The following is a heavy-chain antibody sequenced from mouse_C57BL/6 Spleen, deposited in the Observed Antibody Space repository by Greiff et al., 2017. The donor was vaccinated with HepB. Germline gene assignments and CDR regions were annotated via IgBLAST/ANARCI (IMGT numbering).Heavy chain of an antibody. D-gene: IGHD2-4*01. CDR3: AIYDYDYDFLSMDY. V-gene: IGHV1-74*01. CDR1: GYTFTSYW. Sequence: QVQLKQPGAELVKPGASVKVSCKASGYTFTSYWMHWVKQRPGQGLEWIGRINPSDSDTNYNQKFKGKATLTVNKSSSTAYMQLSSLTSEDSAVYYCAIYDYDYDFLSMDYWGQGTSVTVSS. J-gene: IGHJ4*01. CDR2: INPSDSDT.